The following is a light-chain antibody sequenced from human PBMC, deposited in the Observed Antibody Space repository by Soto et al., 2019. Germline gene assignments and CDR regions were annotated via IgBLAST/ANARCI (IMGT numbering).Light chain of an antibody. CDR2: DAS. J-gene: IGKJ1*01. Sequence: DVQMTQSPSTLAASVGDRVTITCRASENIKNWLAWYQQTPGKAPKVLISDASRLETGVPSRFSGSGYGTDFTLTFTSLKTDDFGSYDCPQYDFHPKTFGQGTKVEGK. CDR1: ENIKNW. V-gene: IGKV1-5*01. CDR3: PQYDFHPKT.